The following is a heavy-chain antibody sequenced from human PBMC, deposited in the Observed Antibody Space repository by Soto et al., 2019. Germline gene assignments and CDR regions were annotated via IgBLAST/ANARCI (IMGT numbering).Heavy chain of an antibody. CDR2: INAGNGNT. J-gene: IGHJ6*03. D-gene: IGHD4-4*01. CDR1: GYTFTSYA. V-gene: IGHV1-3*01. CDR3: ARDNGFDYSNRFPLYYMDV. Sequence: ASVKVSCKASGYTFTSYAMHWVRQAPGQRLEWMGWINAGNGNTKYSQKFQGRVTITRDTSASTAYMELSSLRPEDTAVYYCARDNGFDYSNRFPLYYMDVWGKGTTVTVSS.